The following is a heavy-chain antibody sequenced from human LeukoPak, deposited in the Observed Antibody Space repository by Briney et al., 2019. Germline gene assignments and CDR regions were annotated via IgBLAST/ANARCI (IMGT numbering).Heavy chain of an antibody. J-gene: IGHJ1*01. D-gene: IGHD6-13*01. CDR3: ARVKGCIAAGCFQH. CDR2: ISSSSSYI. V-gene: IGHV3-21*01. CDR1: GFTFSSYS. Sequence: GGSLRLSCAASGFTFSSYSMNWVRQAPGKGLEWVSSISSSSSYIYYADSVKGRFTISRDNAKNTLYLQMNSLRAEDKAVYYCARVKGCIAAGCFQHWGQGTLVTVSS.